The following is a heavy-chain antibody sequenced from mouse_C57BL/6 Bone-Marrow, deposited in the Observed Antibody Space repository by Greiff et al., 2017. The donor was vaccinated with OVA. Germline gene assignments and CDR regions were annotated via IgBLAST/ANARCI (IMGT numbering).Heavy chain of an antibody. CDR1: GYTFTSYW. Sequence: QVQLQQSGAELVKPGASVKLSCKASGYTFTSYWMHWVKQRPGRGLEWIGRIDPNSGGTKYNEKFKSKATLTVDKPSSTAYMQLSSLTSEDSAVYYCASPHSSGFPYYYAMDYWGQGTSVTVSS. CDR2: IDPNSGGT. D-gene: IGHD3-2*02. J-gene: IGHJ4*01. CDR3: ASPHSSGFPYYYAMDY. V-gene: IGHV1-72*01.